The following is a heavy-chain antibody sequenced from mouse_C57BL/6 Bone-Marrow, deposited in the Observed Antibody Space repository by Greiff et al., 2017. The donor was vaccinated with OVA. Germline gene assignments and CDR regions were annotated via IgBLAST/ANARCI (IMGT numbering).Heavy chain of an antibody. J-gene: IGHJ4*01. CDR2: ISSGSSTI. V-gene: IGHV5-17*01. D-gene: IGHD2-3*01. CDR3: EKDGYLCAMDY. Sequence: EVQLQESGGGLVKPGGSLKLSCAASGFTFSDYGMHWVRQAPEKGLEWVAYISSGSSTIYYADTVKGRFTISRDNAKNTLFLQMNSLRSEDTTMDYCEKDGYLCAMDYWGQGTSVTVSS. CDR1: GFTFSDYG.